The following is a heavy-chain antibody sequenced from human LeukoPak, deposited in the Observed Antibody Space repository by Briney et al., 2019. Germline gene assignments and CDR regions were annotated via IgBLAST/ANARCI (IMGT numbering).Heavy chain of an antibody. CDR1: GGSFSGYY. V-gene: IGHV4-34*01. CDR3: ARGPETDYYDSSGWDNWFDP. J-gene: IGHJ5*02. D-gene: IGHD3-22*01. Sequence: SETLSLTCAVYGGSFSGYYWSWIRQPPGKGLEWIGEVNHSGSTNYNPSLKSRVTISVDTSKNQFSLKLSSVTAADTAVYYCARGPETDYYDSSGWDNWFDPWGQGTLVTVSS. CDR2: VNHSGST.